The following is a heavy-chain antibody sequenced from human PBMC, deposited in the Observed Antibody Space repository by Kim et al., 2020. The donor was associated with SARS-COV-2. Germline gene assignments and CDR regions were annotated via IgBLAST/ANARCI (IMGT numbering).Heavy chain of an antibody. CDR3: ARHAPPYRHPGWFDP. J-gene: IGHJ5*02. CDR2: IYYSGST. D-gene: IGHD2-2*02. Sequence: SETLSLTCTVSGGSISSSSYYWGWIRQPPGKGLEWIGSIYYSGSTYYNPSLKSRVTISVDTSKNQFSLKLSSVTAADTAVYYCARHAPPYRHPGWFDPWGQGTLVTVSS. V-gene: IGHV4-39*01. CDR1: GGSISSSSYY.